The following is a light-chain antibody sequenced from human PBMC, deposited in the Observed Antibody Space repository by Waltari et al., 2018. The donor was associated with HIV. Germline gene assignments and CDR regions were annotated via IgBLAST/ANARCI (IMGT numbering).Light chain of an antibody. Sequence: QSALTQPASVSGSPGQSITISCTGTSSDVGSYNLVSWYQQHPAKAPKLMIYEGSKRPSGVSNRFSGSKAGNTASLTISGLQTEDEADYYCCSYAGSSTFVFVGGTKLTVL. V-gene: IGLV2-23*03. CDR2: EGS. J-gene: IGLJ2*01. CDR1: SSDVGSYNL. CDR3: CSYAGSSTFV.